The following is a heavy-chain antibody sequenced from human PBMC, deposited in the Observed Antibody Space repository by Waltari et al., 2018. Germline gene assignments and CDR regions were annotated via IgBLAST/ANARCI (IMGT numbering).Heavy chain of an antibody. CDR2: ISYDGSNK. D-gene: IGHD1-1*01. J-gene: IGHJ4*02. CDR3: ARAGRVLFDY. CDR1: GFPFSSSA. V-gene: IGHV3-30-3*01. Sequence: QVQLVESGGGVVQPGRSLRLSCAASGFPFSSSAMHWVRQAPGKGLEWVAVISYDGSNKYYADSVKGRFTISRDNSKNTLYLQMNSLRAEDTAVYYCARAGRVLFDYWGQGTLVTVSS.